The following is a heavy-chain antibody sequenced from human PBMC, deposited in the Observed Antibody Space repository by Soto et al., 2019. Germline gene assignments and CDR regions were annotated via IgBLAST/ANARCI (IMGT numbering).Heavy chain of an antibody. CDR3: ARDRHYGSGRGYYYYGMDV. Sequence: SETLSLTCAVSGGSISSSNWWSWVRQPPGKGLEWIGEIYHSGSTNYNPSLKSRVTISVDRSKNQFSLKLSSVTAADTAVYYCARDRHYGSGRGYYYYGMDVWGQGTTVTVSS. V-gene: IGHV4-4*02. D-gene: IGHD3-10*01. CDR1: GGSISSSNW. CDR2: IYHSGST. J-gene: IGHJ6*02.